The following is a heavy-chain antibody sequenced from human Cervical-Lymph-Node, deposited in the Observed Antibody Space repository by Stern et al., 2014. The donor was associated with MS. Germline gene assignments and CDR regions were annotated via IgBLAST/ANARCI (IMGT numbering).Heavy chain of an antibody. J-gene: IGHJ4*02. V-gene: IGHV1-3*01. CDR3: ARSEEGRATDY. CDR1: GYTFTSYA. Sequence: DQLVESGAEVKKPGASVKVSCKASGYTFTSYAIHWVRQAPGQRLEWMGWVRAGKGDTRYSQKFQGRVTITRDTSATTAYMELSSLRSEDTAEYYCARSEEGRATDYWGQGTLVTVSS. CDR2: VRAGKGDT.